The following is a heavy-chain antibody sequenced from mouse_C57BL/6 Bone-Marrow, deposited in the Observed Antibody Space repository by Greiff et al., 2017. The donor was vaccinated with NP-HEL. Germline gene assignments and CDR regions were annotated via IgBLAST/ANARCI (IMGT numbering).Heavy chain of an antibody. D-gene: IGHD2-4*01. V-gene: IGHV6-3*01. CDR2: IRLKSDNYAT. CDR3: TVDYDVAY. J-gene: IGHJ3*01. CDR1: GFTFSNYW. Sequence: EVKLEESGGGLVQPGGSMKLSCVASGFTFSNYWMNWVRQSPEKGLEWVAQIRLKSDNYATHYAESVKGRFTISRDDSKSSVYLQMNILRAEDTGIYYCTVDYDVAYWGQGTLVTVSA.